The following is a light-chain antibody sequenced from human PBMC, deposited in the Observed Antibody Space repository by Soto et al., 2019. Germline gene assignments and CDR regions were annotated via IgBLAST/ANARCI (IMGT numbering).Light chain of an antibody. V-gene: IGLV1-40*01. CDR3: CSFAGSYTSYV. CDR2: GNS. Sequence: QSVLTQPPSVSGAPGQRVTISCTGSSSNIGAGYDVHWYQQLPGTAPKLLIYGNSNRPSGVPDRFSGSKSGTSASLAITGLQAEDEADYFCCSFAGSYTSYVFGTGTKV. J-gene: IGLJ1*01. CDR1: SSNIGAGYD.